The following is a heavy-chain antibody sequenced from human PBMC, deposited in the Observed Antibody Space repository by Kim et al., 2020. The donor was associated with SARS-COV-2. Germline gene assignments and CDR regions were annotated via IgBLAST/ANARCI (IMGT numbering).Heavy chain of an antibody. Sequence: LKSRVNISVDTSKNQFSLKLSSVTAADTAVYYCARDRDIVVVVAEDAFDIWGQGTMVTVSS. J-gene: IGHJ3*02. CDR3: ARDRDIVVVVAEDAFDI. D-gene: IGHD2-15*01. V-gene: IGHV4-30-2*04.